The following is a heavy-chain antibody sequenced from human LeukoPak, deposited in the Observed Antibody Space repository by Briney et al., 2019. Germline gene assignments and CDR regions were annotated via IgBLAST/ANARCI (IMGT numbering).Heavy chain of an antibody. J-gene: IGHJ6*02. CDR1: GYSFTTYA. Sequence: ASVKVSCKASGYSFTTYAMNWVRQAPGQGLEWMGWINTNTGNPTYAQGFTGRFVFSLDASVSTAYLQISSLKAEDTAVYYCARPFSSGWDYYYYGKDVWGQGTTVTVSS. CDR3: ARPFSSGWDYYYYGKDV. V-gene: IGHV7-4-1*02. CDR2: INTNTGNP. D-gene: IGHD6-19*01.